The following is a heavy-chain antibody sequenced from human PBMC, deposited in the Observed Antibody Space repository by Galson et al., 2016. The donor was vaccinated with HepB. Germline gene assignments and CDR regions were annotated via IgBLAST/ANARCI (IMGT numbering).Heavy chain of an antibody. CDR2: ISTSSTTI. J-gene: IGHJ4*02. Sequence: SLRLSCAASGFTFSTYSMNWVRQAPGKGQEWVSYISTSSTTIYYADSVKGRFTISRDNAKNSLYLQMNSLGNEDTAVYYCVRVGREDYGGKTFGYDYWGQGAVMTVSS. CDR1: GFTFSTYS. D-gene: IGHD4-23*01. CDR3: VRVGREDYGGKTFGYDY. V-gene: IGHV3-48*02.